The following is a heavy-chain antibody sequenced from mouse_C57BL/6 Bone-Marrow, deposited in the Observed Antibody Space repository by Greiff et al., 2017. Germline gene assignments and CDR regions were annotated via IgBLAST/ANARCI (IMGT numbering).Heavy chain of an antibody. CDR2: IDPSDSET. D-gene: IGHD2-4*01. CDR1: GYTFTSYW. CDR3: ASIYDYDVSPYFDC. Sequence: VQLQQPGAELVRPGSSVKLSCKASGYTFTSYWMHWVKQRPIQGLEWIGNIDPSDSETHYNQKFKDKATLTVDKSSSTAYMQLSSLTSEDSAVYYCASIYDYDVSPYFDCWGQGTTLTVSS. J-gene: IGHJ2*01. V-gene: IGHV1-52*01.